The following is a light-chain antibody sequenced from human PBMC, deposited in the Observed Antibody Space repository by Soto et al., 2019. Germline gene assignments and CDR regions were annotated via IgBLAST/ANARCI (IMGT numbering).Light chain of an antibody. J-gene: IGKJ4*01. CDR2: DVA. CDR3: QQYNSYPRT. CDR1: QSIDRW. V-gene: IGKV1-5*01. Sequence: DIQMTQSPSTLSASVGDRVTITCRASQSIDRWLAWYQQRPGRAPKLLIYDVANLETGVPSRFSGSGSETEFTLTISSLQPDDCAIYYCQQYNSYPRTFGGGTKVEIK.